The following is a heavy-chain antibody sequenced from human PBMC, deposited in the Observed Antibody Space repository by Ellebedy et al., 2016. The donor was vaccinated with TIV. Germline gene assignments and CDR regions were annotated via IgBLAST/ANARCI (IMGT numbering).Heavy chain of an antibody. CDR1: GYTFTNYY. D-gene: IGHD6-19*01. V-gene: IGHV1-46*01. J-gene: IGHJ4*02. CDR2: INPSGGNT. CDR3: ARVGEWLDTFDS. Sequence: ALVKVSCKAFGYTFTNYYMHWVRQAPGQGLEWMGIINPSGGNTTYGQKFQGRVTMTRDPSTSTVYMELSSLRSEDTAVYYCARVGEWLDTFDSWGQGTLVTVSS.